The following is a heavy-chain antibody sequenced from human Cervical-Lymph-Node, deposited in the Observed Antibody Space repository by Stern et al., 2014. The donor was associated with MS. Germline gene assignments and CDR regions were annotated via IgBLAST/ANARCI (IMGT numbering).Heavy chain of an antibody. CDR2: IYSGGST. J-gene: IGHJ4*02. V-gene: IGHV3-66*02. CDR1: GFTVSSNY. D-gene: IGHD5-18*01. CDR3: ASFTAMVREYSESEN. Sequence: EVQLVESGGGLVQPGGSLRLSCAASGFTVSSNYMSWVRQAPGKGLEWVSVIYSGGSTYYADSVKGRFTISRDNSKNTLYLQMNSLRAEDTAVYYCASFTAMVREYSESENWGQGTLVTVSS.